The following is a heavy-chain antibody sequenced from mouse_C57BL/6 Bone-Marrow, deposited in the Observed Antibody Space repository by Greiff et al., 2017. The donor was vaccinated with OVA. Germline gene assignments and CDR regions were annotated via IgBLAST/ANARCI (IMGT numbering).Heavy chain of an antibody. V-gene: IGHV14-4*01. D-gene: IGHD2-5*01. Sequence: EVKLLESGAELVRPGASVKLSCTASGFNIKDDYMHWVKQRPEQGLEWIGWIDPENGDTEYASKFQGKATITADTSSNTAYLQLSSLTSEDTAVYYCTLGYYSNSMDYWGQGTSVTVSS. CDR2: IDPENGDT. CDR3: TLGYYSNSMDY. CDR1: GFNIKDDY. J-gene: IGHJ4*01.